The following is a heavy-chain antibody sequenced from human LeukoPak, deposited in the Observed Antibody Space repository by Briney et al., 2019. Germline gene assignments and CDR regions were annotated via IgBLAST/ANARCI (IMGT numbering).Heavy chain of an antibody. D-gene: IGHD1-1*01. J-gene: IGHJ3*02. CDR2: INTNGGNT. V-gene: IGHV3-64*01. Sequence: PGGSLRPSCAASGFSFSSHVMHWVRQAPGKGLEYVSGINTNGGNTQYANSVQGRFTISRDNSKYTLYLQMGSLRLEDMAVYYCARTQLQNDALDIWGQGTMVIVSS. CDR1: GFSFSSHV. CDR3: ARTQLQNDALDI.